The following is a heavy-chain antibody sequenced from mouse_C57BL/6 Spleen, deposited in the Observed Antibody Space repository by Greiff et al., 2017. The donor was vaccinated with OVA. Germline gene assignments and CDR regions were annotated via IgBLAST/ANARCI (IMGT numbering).Heavy chain of an antibody. V-gene: IGHV5-12*01. CDR1: GFTFSDYY. D-gene: IGHD4-1*01. J-gene: IGHJ4*01. CDR2: ISNGGGST. CDR3: ARLKLGGYAMDY. Sequence: EVKLMESGGGLVQPGGSLKHSCAASGFTFSDYYMYWVRQTPEKRLEWVAYISNGGGSTYYPDTVKGRFTISRDNAKNTLYLQMSRLKSEDTAMYYCARLKLGGYAMDYWGQGTSVTVSS.